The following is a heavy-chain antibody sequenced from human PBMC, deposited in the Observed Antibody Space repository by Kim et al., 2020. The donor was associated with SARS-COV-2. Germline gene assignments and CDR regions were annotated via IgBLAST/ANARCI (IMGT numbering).Heavy chain of an antibody. D-gene: IGHD3-22*01. Sequence: GRFTISRDKAKNTWFLHMNSLRAEDTAVYYCTREYYDSRGYYYDRFFDYWGQGTLVTVSS. J-gene: IGHJ4*02. V-gene: IGHV3-74*01. CDR3: TREYYDSRGYYYDRFFDY.